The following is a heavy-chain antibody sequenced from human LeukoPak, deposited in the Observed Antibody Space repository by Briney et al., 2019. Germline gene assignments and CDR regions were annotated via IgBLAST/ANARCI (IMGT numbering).Heavy chain of an antibody. CDR3: ARDSGTTGEVKFVP. J-gene: IGHJ5*02. CDR1: GGSIRTFY. V-gene: IGHV4-4*07. D-gene: IGHD4-17*01. Sequence: SETLSLTCTVSGGSIRTFYLSWIRQPVGKGLEWIGRISPSATTYNPSLKSRVTMSIDTSKSQFFLNLRSVTAADTAVYYCARDSGTTGEVKFVPWGQGILVTVSS. CDR2: ISPSATT.